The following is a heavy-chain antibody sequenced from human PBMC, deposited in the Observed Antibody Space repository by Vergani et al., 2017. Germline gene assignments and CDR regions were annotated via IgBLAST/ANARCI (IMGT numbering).Heavy chain of an antibody. D-gene: IGHD3-22*01. J-gene: IGHJ4*02. V-gene: IGHV3-48*03. Sequence: EVQLVESGGGLVQPGGSLRLSCAASGFTFSSYEMNWVRQAPGKGLEWVSYISSSGSTIYYADSVKGRFTISRDNAKNSLYLQMNSLRAEDTAVYYCARVSGSGYYGGAFDYWGQGTLVTVSS. CDR2: ISSSGSTI. CDR1: GFTFSSYE. CDR3: ARVSGSGYYGGAFDY.